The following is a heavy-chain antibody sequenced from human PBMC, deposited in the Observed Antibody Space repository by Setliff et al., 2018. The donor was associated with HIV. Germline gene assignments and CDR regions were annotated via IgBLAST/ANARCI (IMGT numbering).Heavy chain of an antibody. CDR1: GFSLTPRGEG. CDR3: VHRPGTAVDY. V-gene: IGHV2-5*02. J-gene: IGHJ4*02. Sequence: SGPTLVNPTQTLTLTCTFSGFSLTPRGEGVAWIRQPPGKALEWLALIYWDDDKRYRRSLKSRLTITKDTPKNQVVLTMTNMDPVDTATYFCVHRPGTAVDYWGQGTLVTVSS. D-gene: IGHD3-10*01. CDR2: IYWDDDK.